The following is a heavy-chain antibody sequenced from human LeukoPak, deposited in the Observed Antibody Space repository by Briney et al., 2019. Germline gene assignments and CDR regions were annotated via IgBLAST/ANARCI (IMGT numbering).Heavy chain of an antibody. V-gene: IGHV4-4*02. D-gene: IGHD3-9*01. CDR1: GGSISSSNW. CDR2: IHYSGST. Sequence: SETLSLTCAVSGGSISSSNWWSWVRQPQGKGLEWIASIHYSGSTDYNPSLKSRVTISVDTSKNQFSLKLRFVTAADTAVYYCARANYDILTGYPHYFDYWGQGTLVTVSS. J-gene: IGHJ4*02. CDR3: ARANYDILTGYPHYFDY.